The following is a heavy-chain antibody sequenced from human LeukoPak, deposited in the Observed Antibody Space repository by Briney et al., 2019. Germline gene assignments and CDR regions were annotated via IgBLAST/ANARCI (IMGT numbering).Heavy chain of an antibody. V-gene: IGHV4-34*01. CDR3: ARAGVENYDFWSGYYPFDY. CDR1: GGSISSYY. Sequence: SETLSLTCTVSGGSISSYYWSWIRQPPGKGLEWIGEINHSGSTNYNPSLKSRVTISVDTSKNQFSLKLSSVTAADTAVYYCARAGVENYDFWSGYYPFDYWGQGTLVTVSS. CDR2: INHSGST. D-gene: IGHD3-3*01. J-gene: IGHJ4*02.